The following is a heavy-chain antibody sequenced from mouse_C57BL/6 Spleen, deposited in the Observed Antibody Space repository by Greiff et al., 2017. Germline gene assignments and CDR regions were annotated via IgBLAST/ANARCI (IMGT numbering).Heavy chain of an antibody. CDR2: IDPETGGT. J-gene: IGHJ1*03. D-gene: IGHD2-2*01. CDR3: TRNGVNGYFDV. V-gene: IGHV1-15*01. CDR1: GYTFTDYE. Sequence: VQLQESGAELVRPGASVTLSCKASGYTFTDYEMHWVKQTPVHGLEWIGAIDPETGGTAYNQKFKGKAILTADKSSSTAYMELRSLTSEDSAVYYCTRNGVNGYFDVWGTGTTVTVSS.